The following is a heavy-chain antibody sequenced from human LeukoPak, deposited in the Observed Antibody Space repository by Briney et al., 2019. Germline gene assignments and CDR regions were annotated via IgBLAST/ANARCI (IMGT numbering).Heavy chain of an antibody. J-gene: IGHJ4*02. V-gene: IGHV3-7*01. D-gene: IGHD2-2*01. Sequence: GGSLRLSCAASGFTFSSYWMSWVRQAPGKGLEWVANIKQDGSEKYYVDSVKGRFTISRDNAKNSLYLQMNSLRAEDTAVYYCARAGIVVVPAANDYWGQGTLVTVSS. CDR2: IKQDGSEK. CDR3: ARAGIVVVPAANDY. CDR1: GFTFSSYW.